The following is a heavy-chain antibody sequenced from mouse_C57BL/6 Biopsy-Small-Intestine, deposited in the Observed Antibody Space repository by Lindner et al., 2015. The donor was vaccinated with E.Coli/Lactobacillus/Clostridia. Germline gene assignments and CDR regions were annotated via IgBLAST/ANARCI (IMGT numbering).Heavy chain of an antibody. CDR1: GYSFTGYN. V-gene: IGHV1S135*01. J-gene: IGHJ2*01. Sequence: VQLQESGAELVKPGASVKISCKASGYSFTGYNMNWVKQSHGKSLEWIGFIDPYNGATSYNQKFKGKATLTVDKSSSTAYMQLNSLTSEDSAVYYCARSKDYDYPDYWGQGTTLTVSS. D-gene: IGHD2-4*01. CDR3: ARSKDYDYPDY. CDR2: IDPYNGAT.